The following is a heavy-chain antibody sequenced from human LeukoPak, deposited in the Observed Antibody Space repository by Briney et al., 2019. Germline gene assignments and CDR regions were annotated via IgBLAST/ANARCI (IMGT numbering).Heavy chain of an antibody. Sequence: GGSLRLSCAASGFTFSSYAMSWVRQAPGKGLEWVSAISGSGGSTYYADSVKGRFTISRDNSKNTLYLQMNSLRAEDTAVYYCARRLVRGVIIRPFDYWGQGTLVTVSS. J-gene: IGHJ4*02. CDR3: ARRLVRGVIIRPFDY. CDR1: GFTFSSYA. D-gene: IGHD3-10*01. V-gene: IGHV3-23*01. CDR2: ISGSGGST.